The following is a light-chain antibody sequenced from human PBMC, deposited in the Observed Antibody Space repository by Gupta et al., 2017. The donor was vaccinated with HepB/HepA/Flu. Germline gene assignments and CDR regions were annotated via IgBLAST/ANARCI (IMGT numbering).Light chain of an antibody. CDR1: NIESRN. J-gene: IGLJ3*02. V-gene: IGLV3-9*01. Sequence: SYELTQALSVSVALGQTARLTCGGNNIESRNVHWYQQKPGQAPALVIYRDSNRPSGIPERFFGSNSGNTATLTIIRAQAGDEADYYCQVWDSASVMFGGGTKLTVL. CDR2: RDS. CDR3: QVWDSASVM.